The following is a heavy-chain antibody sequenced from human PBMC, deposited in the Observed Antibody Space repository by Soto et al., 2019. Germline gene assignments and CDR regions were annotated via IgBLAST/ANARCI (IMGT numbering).Heavy chain of an antibody. CDR1: GGSISSSSYY. Sequence: QLQLQASGPGLVKPSETLSLTCTVSGGSISSSSYYWGWIRQPPGKGLEWIGSIYYSGSTYYNPSLKSRVTISVDTSKNQFSLKLSSVTAADTAVYYCARSRLRFLEWLPHYFDYWGQGTLVTVSS. J-gene: IGHJ4*02. D-gene: IGHD3-3*01. CDR3: ARSRLRFLEWLPHYFDY. CDR2: IYYSGST. V-gene: IGHV4-39*01.